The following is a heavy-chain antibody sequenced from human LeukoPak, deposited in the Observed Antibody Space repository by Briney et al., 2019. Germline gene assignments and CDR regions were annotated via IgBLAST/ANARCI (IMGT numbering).Heavy chain of an antibody. Sequence: TGGSLRLSCAASGFTFSDYYMSWIRQAPGKGLEWVSYISSSGSTIYYADSVKGRFTISRDNAKNSLYLQMNSLRAEDTAVYYCARMGRRGTPCCHYWGQGTLVTVSS. CDR2: ISSSGSTI. V-gene: IGHV3-11*01. J-gene: IGHJ4*02. CDR1: GFTFSDYY. CDR3: ARMGRRGTPCCHY. D-gene: IGHD1-1*01.